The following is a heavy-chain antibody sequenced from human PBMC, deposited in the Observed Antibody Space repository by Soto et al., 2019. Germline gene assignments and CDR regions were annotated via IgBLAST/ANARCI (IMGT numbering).Heavy chain of an antibody. V-gene: IGHV4-30-2*01. D-gene: IGHD3-10*01. CDR2: IYHSGST. J-gene: IGHJ5*02. CDR1: GGSISSGGYS. CDR3: ARGATMVRGVPNWFDP. Sequence: SETLSLTCAVSGGSISSGGYSWSWIRQPPGKGLEWIGYIYHSGSTYYNPSLKSRVTISVDRSKNQFSLKLSSVTATDTAVYYCARGATMVRGVPNWFDPWGQGTLVTVSS.